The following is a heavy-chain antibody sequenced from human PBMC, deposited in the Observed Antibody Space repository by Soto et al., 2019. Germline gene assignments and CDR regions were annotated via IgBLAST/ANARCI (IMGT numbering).Heavy chain of an antibody. CDR3: ARLTVPLDIVVLPAASYDY. CDR1: GYTFISYY. D-gene: IGHD2-2*01. CDR2: INPRDGST. Sequence: ASVKVSCKASGYTFISYYVYWVRRAPGQGLEWMGTINPRDGSTSYAQKFQGRVIMTRDTSTSTAYMELSRLRSDDTAVYYCARLTVPLDIVVLPAASYDYWGQGTLVTVSS. J-gene: IGHJ4*02. V-gene: IGHV1-46*01.